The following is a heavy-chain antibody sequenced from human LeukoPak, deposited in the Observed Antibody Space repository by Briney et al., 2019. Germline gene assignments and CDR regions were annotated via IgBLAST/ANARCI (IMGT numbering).Heavy chain of an antibody. Sequence: GGSLRLSCAASGFTFSSYEMNWVRQAPGKGLEWVSYISSSGSTIYYADSVKGRFTISRDNAKNSLYLQMNSLRAEDTAVYYCARDSRGEYYYYGMDVWGQGTTVTVSS. CDR2: ISSSGSTI. J-gene: IGHJ6*02. D-gene: IGHD2/OR15-2a*01. CDR1: GFTFSSYE. CDR3: ARDSRGEYYYYGMDV. V-gene: IGHV3-48*03.